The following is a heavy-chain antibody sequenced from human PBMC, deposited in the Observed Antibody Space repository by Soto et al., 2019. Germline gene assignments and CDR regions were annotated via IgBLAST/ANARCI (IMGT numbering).Heavy chain of an antibody. V-gene: IGHV4-59*02. CDR3: AGSYYYSIGFTVRP. Sequence: SETLSLTCNVSGDSVSSCYWSWIRQPPGKGLEWIGFMYLGGSFNYNPSLASRVTISVETSKNQFSMRMTSVTAADTAVYYCAGSYYYSIGFTVRPWGQGIQVTVSS. D-gene: IGHD3-10*01. CDR1: GDSVSSCY. CDR2: MYLGGSF. J-gene: IGHJ5*02.